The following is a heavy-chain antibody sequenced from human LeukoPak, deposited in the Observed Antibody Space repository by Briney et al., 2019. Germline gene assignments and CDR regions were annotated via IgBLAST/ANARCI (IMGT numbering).Heavy chain of an antibody. CDR2: ITPDGNDK. D-gene: IGHD6-19*01. CDR3: VPGGLAVSGIDY. V-gene: IGHV3-7*01. J-gene: IGHJ4*02. CDR1: GFTIKNYW. Sequence: GGSLRLSCAASGFTIKNYWMSWVRQAPGKGLEWVANITPDGNDKYYVDSLKGRFTISRDNTKNSLYLQLNSLRTEDTAVYYCVPGGLAVSGIDYWGQGALVTVSS.